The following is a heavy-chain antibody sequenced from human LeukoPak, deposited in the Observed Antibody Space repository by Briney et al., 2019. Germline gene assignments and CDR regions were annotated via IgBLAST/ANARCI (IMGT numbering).Heavy chain of an antibody. V-gene: IGHV4-59*01. CDR2: IYYSGST. J-gene: IGHJ6*03. CDR3: ARDVFWDCSSTSCYSDYYYYYMDV. CDR1: GGSISSYY. D-gene: IGHD2-2*02. Sequence: SETLSLTCTVSGGSISSYYWSWIRQPPGKGLEWIGYIYYSGSTNYNPSLKSRVTISVDTSKNQFSLKLSSVTAADTAVYYCARDVFWDCSSTSCYSDYYYYYMDVWGKGTTVTVSS.